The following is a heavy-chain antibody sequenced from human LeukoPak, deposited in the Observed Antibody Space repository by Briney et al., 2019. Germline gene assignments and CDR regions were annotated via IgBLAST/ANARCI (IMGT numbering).Heavy chain of an antibody. Sequence: GGSLRLSCAASGFTFDDYALHWVRQAPGKGLEWVSLISGDGGSTYYEDSVKGRFTISRDNSKNSLYLQMNSLRTEDTALYYCAKVSASSWLGAFDIWGQGTMVTVSS. CDR3: AKVSASSWLGAFDI. CDR1: GFTFDDYA. V-gene: IGHV3-43*02. D-gene: IGHD6-13*01. J-gene: IGHJ3*02. CDR2: ISGDGGST.